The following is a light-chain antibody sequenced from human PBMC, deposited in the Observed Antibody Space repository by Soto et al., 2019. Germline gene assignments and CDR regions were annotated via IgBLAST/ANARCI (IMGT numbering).Light chain of an antibody. CDR1: QSVSSSY. CDR2: GAS. J-gene: IGKJ4*01. CDR3: QQYGSSPT. V-gene: IGKV3-20*01. Sequence: EIVLTQSPGTLSLSPGERATLSCRASQSVSSSYLAWYQQKPGQAPRLIIYGASIRATGIPDRFSGSGSGKDFTLTISRQEPDDFAVYYCQQYGSSPTFGGGTKVEIK.